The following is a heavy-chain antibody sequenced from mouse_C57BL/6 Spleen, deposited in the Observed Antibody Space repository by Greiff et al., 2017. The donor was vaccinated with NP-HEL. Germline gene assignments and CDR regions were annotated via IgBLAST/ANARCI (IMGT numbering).Heavy chain of an antibody. D-gene: IGHD2-3*01. V-gene: IGHV1-52*01. CDR3: ARSGVYDGYYFDY. Sequence: QVQLQQPGAELVRPGSSVKLSCKASGYTFTSYWMHWVKQRPIHGLEWIGNIDPSDSETHYNQKFKDKATLTVDKSSSTAYMQLSSLTSEDSAVYYCARSGVYDGYYFDYWGQGTTLTVSS. CDR1: GYTFTSYW. J-gene: IGHJ2*01. CDR2: IDPSDSET.